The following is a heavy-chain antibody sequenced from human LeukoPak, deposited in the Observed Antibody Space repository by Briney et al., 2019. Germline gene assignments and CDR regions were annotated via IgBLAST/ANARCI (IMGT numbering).Heavy chain of an antibody. CDR2: INPSGGST. V-gene: IGHV1-46*01. D-gene: IGHD1-26*01. CDR1: GYTFTSYY. Sequence: ASVKVSCKASGYTFTSYYMHWVRQAPGQGLEWMGIINPSGGSTSYAQKFQGRVTMTRDTSTSTVYMELSSLRSEDTAVYYCARDMGSIVGATTGSGLGSDYWGQGTLVTVSS. J-gene: IGHJ4*02. CDR3: ARDMGSIVGATTGSGLGSDY.